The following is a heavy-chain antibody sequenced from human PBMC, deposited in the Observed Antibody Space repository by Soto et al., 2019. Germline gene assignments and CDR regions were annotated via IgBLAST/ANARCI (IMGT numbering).Heavy chain of an antibody. CDR3: ARHSFVDTTMVYFDY. V-gene: IGHV4-59*01. Sequence: SETLSLTCTVSGGSISTYYWSWIRQPPGKGLERVAYIYNSGSTNYNPSLKSRVTISVDTSQNQFSLKVSSVTAADTAVYYCARHSFVDTTMVYFDYWGQGTLVTVSS. J-gene: IGHJ4*02. D-gene: IGHD5-18*01. CDR1: GGSISTYY. CDR2: IYNSGST.